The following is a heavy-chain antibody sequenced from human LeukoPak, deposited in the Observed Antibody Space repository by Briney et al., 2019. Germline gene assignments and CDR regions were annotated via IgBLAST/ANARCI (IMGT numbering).Heavy chain of an antibody. CDR2: INHSGSN. V-gene: IGHV4-38-2*02. CDR1: GYSISSGYY. CDR3: ARRAISNRRKGFWFDP. D-gene: IGHD3-3*01. J-gene: IGHJ5*02. Sequence: SETLSLTCTVSGYSISSGYYWGWIRQPPGKGLEWIGEINHSGSNNYNPSLKSRVTISVDTSKNQFSLKLSSVTAADTAVYYCARRAISNRRKGFWFDPWGQGTLVTVSS.